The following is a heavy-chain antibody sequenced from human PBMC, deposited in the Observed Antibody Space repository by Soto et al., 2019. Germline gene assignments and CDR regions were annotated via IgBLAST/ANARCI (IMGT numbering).Heavy chain of an antibody. D-gene: IGHD6-13*01. CDR2: TYYRSKWYN. CDR3: ARQRLSSGYSSSWYTFDY. V-gene: IGHV6-1*01. Sequence: PSQTLSLTCAISGDSVSSNSAAWNWIRQSPSRGLEWLGRTYYRSKWYNDYAVSVKSRITINPDTSKNQYSLQLNSVTPEDTAVNYCARQRLSSGYSSSWYTFDYWGQGTLVTVST. J-gene: IGHJ4*02. CDR1: GDSVSSNSAA.